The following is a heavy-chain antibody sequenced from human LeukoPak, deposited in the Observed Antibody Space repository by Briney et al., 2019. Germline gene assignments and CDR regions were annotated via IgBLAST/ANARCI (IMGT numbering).Heavy chain of an antibody. CDR3: ARDRQQWLVPSFDY. D-gene: IGHD6-19*01. CDR2: ISSSSSYI. CDR1: GFTFSSYS. J-gene: IGHJ4*02. Sequence: GGSLRLSCAASGFTFSSYSMNWVRQAPGKGLEWVSSISSSSSYIYYADSVKGRFTISRDNAKNSLYLQMNSLRAEDTAVYYCARDRQQWLVPSFDYWGQGTLVTVSS. V-gene: IGHV3-21*01.